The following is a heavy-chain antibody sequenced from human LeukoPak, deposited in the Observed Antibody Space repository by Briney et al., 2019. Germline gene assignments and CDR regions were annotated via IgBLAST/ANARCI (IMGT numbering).Heavy chain of an antibody. D-gene: IGHD5-18*01. V-gene: IGHV3-74*01. Sequence: GGSLRLSCAASGFTFSNYWIHWVRQAPGKGLVWVSRINTDGSTTTYADSVKGRFSISRDNAKNTVYLQMNNLRAEDTAVYYCARGLSGYSYGYEDYWGQGTLVTVSS. CDR1: GFTFSNYW. J-gene: IGHJ4*02. CDR2: INTDGSTT. CDR3: ARGLSGYSYGYEDY.